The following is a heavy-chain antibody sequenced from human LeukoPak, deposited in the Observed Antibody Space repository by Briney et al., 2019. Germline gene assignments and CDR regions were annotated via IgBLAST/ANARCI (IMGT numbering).Heavy chain of an antibody. CDR2: ILYDGSNK. CDR3: AKTKVGTGLDALDI. CDR1: GFTFSSCA. Sequence: GGSLRLSCAASGFTFSSCAMHWVRQAAGKGLEWVAVILYDGSNKFYADSVKGRFTISRDNSKNTLYLQMNSLRAEDTAVYYCAKTKVGTGLDALDIWGQGTMVTVSS. J-gene: IGHJ3*02. V-gene: IGHV3-30-3*02. D-gene: IGHD2-21*02.